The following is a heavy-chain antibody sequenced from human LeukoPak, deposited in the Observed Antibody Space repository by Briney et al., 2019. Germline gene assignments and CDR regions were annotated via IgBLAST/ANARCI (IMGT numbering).Heavy chain of an antibody. V-gene: IGHV1-2*02. CDR1: GYTLTSYY. D-gene: IGHD4-11*01. CDR2: INPNSGVT. CDR3: ARALMTTVPLGDY. J-gene: IGHJ4*02. Sequence: GASVRVSCKASGYTLTSYYIHWVRQAPGQGLEWMAWINPNSGVTNYAQKFQGRVTLTRDTPISTVYMEASRLRSDDTAVYYCARALMTTVPLGDYRGQGALVTVSS.